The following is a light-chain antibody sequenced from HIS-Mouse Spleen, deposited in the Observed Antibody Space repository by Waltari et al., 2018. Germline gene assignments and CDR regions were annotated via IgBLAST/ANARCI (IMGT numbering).Light chain of an antibody. Sequence: QSALTQPASVSGSPGQSITISCTGTSRDVGSYNLVSWYQQHPGKAPKLMIYEGSKRPSGVSNRFSGSKSGNTASLTISGLQAEDEADYYCSSYAGSNNSLYVFGTGTKVTVL. J-gene: IGLJ1*01. CDR1: SRDVGSYNL. CDR2: EGS. CDR3: SSYAGSNNSLYV. V-gene: IGLV2-23*01.